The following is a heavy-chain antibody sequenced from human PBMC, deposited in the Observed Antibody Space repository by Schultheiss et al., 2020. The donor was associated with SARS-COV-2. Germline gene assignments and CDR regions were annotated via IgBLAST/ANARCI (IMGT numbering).Heavy chain of an antibody. D-gene: IGHD3-10*01. V-gene: IGHV4-61*08. CDR1: GFSLSTSGMC. CDR3: ARFPRGGGVDY. CDR2: IYYSGST. J-gene: IGHJ4*02. Sequence: SGPTLVKPTQTLTLTCTFSGFSLSTSGMCVSWIRQPPGKGLEWIGYIYYSGSTNYNPSLKSRVTISVDTSKNQFSLKLSSVTAADTAVYYCARFPRGGGVDYWGQGTLVTVSS.